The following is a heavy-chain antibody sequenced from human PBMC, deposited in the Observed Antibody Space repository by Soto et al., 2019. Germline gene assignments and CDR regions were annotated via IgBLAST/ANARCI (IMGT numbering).Heavy chain of an antibody. CDR2: INVGNGHT. CDR3: ATSYYDFYQQYYYYGMDV. D-gene: IGHD3-3*01. J-gene: IGHJ6*02. Sequence: ASVKVSCKASGYTFSSYAMHWVRQAPGQRFEWMGWINVGNGHTKYSQKFQGRVTITRDTAASTAYMELSSLRSEDTAVYYCATSYYDFYQQYYYYGMDVWGPGTTVTVSS. CDR1: GYTFSSYA. V-gene: IGHV1-3*01.